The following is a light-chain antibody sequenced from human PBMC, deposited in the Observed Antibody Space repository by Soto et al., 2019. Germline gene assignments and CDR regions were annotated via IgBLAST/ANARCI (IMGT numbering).Light chain of an antibody. CDR1: QSISSY. CDR2: AAS. V-gene: IGKV1-39*01. Sequence: DIQMTQSPSSLSASVGDRVTITCRASQSISSYLNWYQQKPGKAPKLLIYAASSLQSGVPSRFSGSGSGTDFALTISSLQPEDFATYYCQQYNSYPITFGQGTRLE. J-gene: IGKJ5*01. CDR3: QQYNSYPIT.